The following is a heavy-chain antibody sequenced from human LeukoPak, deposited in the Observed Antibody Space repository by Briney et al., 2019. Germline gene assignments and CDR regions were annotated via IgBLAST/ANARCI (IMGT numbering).Heavy chain of an antibody. Sequence: HPGGSLRPSCVASGFTFIRYGVHWVRQAPGKGLEWVAVIWHDGSYEYYADSVKGRFTISRDSSKNTLYLQMNSLRAEDTAVYYCAKDGVGATSLDCWCQGTLVTVSS. J-gene: IGHJ4*02. CDR3: AKDGVGATSLDC. CDR2: IWHDGSYE. V-gene: IGHV3-33*06. D-gene: IGHD1-26*01. CDR1: GFTFIRYG.